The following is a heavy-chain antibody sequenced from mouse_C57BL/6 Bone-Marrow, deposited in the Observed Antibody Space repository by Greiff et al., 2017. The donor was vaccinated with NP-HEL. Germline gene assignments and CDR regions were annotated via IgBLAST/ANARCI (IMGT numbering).Heavy chain of an antibody. CDR1: GYTFTSYW. CDR3: ARSYYGNSWFAY. V-gene: IGHV1-59*01. D-gene: IGHD2-10*01. CDR2: IDPSDSYT. J-gene: IGHJ3*01. Sequence: VQLQQPGAELVRPGTSVKLSCKASGYTFTSYWMHWVKQRPGQGLEWIGVIDPSDSYTNYNQKFKGQATLTVDTSSSTAYMQLSSLTSEDSAVYYCARSYYGNSWFAYWGQGTLVTVSA.